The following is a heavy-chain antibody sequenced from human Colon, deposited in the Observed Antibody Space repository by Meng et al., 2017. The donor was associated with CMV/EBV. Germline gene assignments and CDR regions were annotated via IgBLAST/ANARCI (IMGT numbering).Heavy chain of an antibody. CDR1: GFMFTNNV. D-gene: IGHD3/OR15-3a*01. J-gene: IGHJ1*01. V-gene: IGHV3-23*01. Sequence: GESLKISCAASGFMFTNNVMNWVRQAPGKGLEWVSTITNSGGSANYADSVRGRFTISSDNSNNTLYLQMHSLRADDTAVYYCVTVDHAFWGSLGPWGQGTLVTVSS. CDR3: VTVDHAFWGSLGP. CDR2: ITNSGGSA.